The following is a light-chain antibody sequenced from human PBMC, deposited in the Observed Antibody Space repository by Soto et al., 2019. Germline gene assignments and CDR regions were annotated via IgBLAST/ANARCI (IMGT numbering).Light chain of an antibody. CDR1: QSISGW. V-gene: IGKV1-5*01. J-gene: IGKJ1*01. CDR2: DAS. Sequence: DIQMTQSPATLSASVGDRVTITCRASQSISGWLAWYQQKPGKVPKLLIDDASSLESGVPSRFSGSGSGTEFTLTISSLQPDDFATYYCQQYNNYPWTFGQGTKVEIK. CDR3: QQYNNYPWT.